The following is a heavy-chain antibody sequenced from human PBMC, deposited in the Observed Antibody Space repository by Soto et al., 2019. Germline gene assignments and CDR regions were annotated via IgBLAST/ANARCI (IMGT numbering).Heavy chain of an antibody. CDR1: GFIFSNYW. Sequence: EVQLVESGGGLVQPGGSLRLSCAASGFIFSNYWMSWVRQPPGKALEWVANIKHDGSAKYYMDSVKGRFTISRDNXXXXXXXXMNSLRVEDTAVYYCARTPTGDLDYWGQGTLVTVSS. CDR2: IKHDGSAK. D-gene: IGHD7-27*01. V-gene: IGHV3-7*01. CDR3: ARTPTGDLDY. J-gene: IGHJ4*02.